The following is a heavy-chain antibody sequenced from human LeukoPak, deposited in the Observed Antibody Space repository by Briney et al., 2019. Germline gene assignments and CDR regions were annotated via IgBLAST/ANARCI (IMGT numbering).Heavy chain of an antibody. D-gene: IGHD6-13*01. CDR1: GDSVSSNSAA. Sequence: SQTLSLTCAISGDSVSSNSAAWNWIRQSLSRGLEWLGRTYYRSKWYNEYAGSVKSRITINPDTSKNQFSLHLRSVTPEDTTVYYCVRQQLGNASDIWGQGTLVTVSS. J-gene: IGHJ3*02. V-gene: IGHV6-1*01. CDR2: TYYRSKWYN. CDR3: VRQQLGNASDI.